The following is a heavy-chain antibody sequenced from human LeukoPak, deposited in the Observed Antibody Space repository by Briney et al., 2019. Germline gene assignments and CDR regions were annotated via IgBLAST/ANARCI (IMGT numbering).Heavy chain of an antibody. CDR3: ARDSGVDAHIGY. CDR2: ISSSSSTI. V-gene: IGHV3-48*02. J-gene: IGHJ4*02. Sequence: PGGSLRPSCAASGFTFSSYALNWVRQAPGKGLEWISYISSSSSTIYYTDSVKGRFTISRDNAKNSLYLQMNSLRDEDTAVYYCARDSGVDAHIGYWGQGTLVTVSA. D-gene: IGHD3-3*01. CDR1: GFTFSSYA.